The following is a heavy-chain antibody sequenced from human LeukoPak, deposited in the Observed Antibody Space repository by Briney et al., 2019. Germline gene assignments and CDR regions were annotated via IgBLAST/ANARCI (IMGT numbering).Heavy chain of an antibody. J-gene: IGHJ4*02. Sequence: GGSLRLSRAASGFTFSDNAMSWVRQAPGKGLEWVSAISASGGTIYYADFVKGRFIISRDNSKNTLYLQMHSLRAEDTAVYYCAKATMIIGGFDYWGQGTLVTVSS. CDR3: AKATMIIGGFDY. D-gene: IGHD3-22*01. CDR2: ISASGGTI. CDR1: GFTFSDNA. V-gene: IGHV3-23*01.